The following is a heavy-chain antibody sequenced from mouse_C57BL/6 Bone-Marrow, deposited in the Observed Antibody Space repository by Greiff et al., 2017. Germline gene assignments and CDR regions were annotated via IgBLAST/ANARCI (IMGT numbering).Heavy chain of an antibody. J-gene: IGHJ2*01. V-gene: IGHV5-6*01. D-gene: IGHD1-1*01. CDR1: GFTFSSYG. CDR2: ISRGGSYT. Sequence: EVMLVESGGDLVKPGGSLKLSCAASGFTFSSYGMSWVRQTPDQRLEWVATISRGGSYTYYPDSVKGRFTISRDNAKNTLYLQMSSLKSEDTAMYYCARHLRYGSSYDYFDYWGRGTTLTVSS. CDR3: ARHLRYGSSYDYFDY.